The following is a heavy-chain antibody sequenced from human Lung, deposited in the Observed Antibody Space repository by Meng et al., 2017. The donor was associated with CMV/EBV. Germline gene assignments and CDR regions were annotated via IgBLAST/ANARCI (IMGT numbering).Heavy chain of an antibody. J-gene: IGHJ4*02. Sequence: SLKISCTASGFIFHAFTMHWVRQVPGKGLEWVSGINWNSGNIFYADSVKGRFTISRDNAKNSLYLQMNSLRAEDTSAYYCAIDVVGAATPYYFDYWGQGXLVTVSS. CDR1: GFIFHAFT. CDR2: INWNSGNI. D-gene: IGHD2-15*01. V-gene: IGHV3-9*01. CDR3: AIDVVGAATPYYFDY.